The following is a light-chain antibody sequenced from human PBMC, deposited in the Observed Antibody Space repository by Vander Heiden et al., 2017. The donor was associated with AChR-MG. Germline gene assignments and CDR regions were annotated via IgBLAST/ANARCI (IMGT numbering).Light chain of an antibody. J-gene: IGLJ2*01. CDR1: PNIGNSC. CDR2: DNT. Sequence: PNIGNSCVSWVQQLPETAPKRLIFDNTNRPSGMPDRYSGSTSDTAATFVITRLQAGDEADDDYDSCDTNRSAGIVVFGGGTKLTVL. V-gene: IGLV1-51*01. CDR3: DSCDTNRSAGIVV.